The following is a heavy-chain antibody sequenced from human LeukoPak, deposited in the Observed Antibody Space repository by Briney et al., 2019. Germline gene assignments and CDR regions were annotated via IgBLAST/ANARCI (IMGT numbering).Heavy chain of an antibody. CDR1: GDSISNNY. V-gene: IGHV4-59*01. J-gene: IGHJ4*02. Sequence: SETLSVTCTVSGDSISNNYWSWLRQPPGKGLEWIGYIYHSGTTNYNPSLKSRITISIDTSKNQFSLKLRSVTPADTAVYYCAREGYSSGWHKDWSQGTLITVSS. CDR2: IYHSGTT. D-gene: IGHD6-19*01. CDR3: AREGYSSGWHKD.